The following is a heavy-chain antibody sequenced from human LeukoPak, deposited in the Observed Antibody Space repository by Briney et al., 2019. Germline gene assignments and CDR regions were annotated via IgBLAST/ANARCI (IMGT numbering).Heavy chain of an antibody. CDR3: ARVGSSWSAIDAFDI. CDR2: MNPNSGNT. Sequence: ASVKVSCKASGYTFTSYDINWVRQATGQGLEWMGWMNPNSGNTGYAQKFQGRVTITRNTSISTAYMELSSLRSEDTAVYYCARVGSSWSAIDAFDIWGQGTMVTVSS. CDR1: GYTFTSYD. V-gene: IGHV1-8*03. J-gene: IGHJ3*02. D-gene: IGHD6-13*01.